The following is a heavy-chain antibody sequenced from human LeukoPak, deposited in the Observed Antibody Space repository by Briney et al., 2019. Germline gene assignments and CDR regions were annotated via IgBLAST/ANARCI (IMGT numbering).Heavy chain of an antibody. D-gene: IGHD2-21*02. J-gene: IGHJ1*01. V-gene: IGHV1-46*01. CDR3: ARAPLLAYCGGDCAEYYQH. Sequence: ASVKVSCKASGYTFTGYYMHWVRQAPGQGLEWMGIISPSGGSTSYAQKFQGRVTMTRDTSTSTVYMELSSLRSEDTAVYYCARAPLLAYCGGDCAEYYQHWGQGTLVTVSS. CDR1: GYTFTGYY. CDR2: ISPSGGST.